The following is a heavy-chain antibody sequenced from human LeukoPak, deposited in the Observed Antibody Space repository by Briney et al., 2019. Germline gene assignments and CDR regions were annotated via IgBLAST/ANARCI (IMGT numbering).Heavy chain of an antibody. V-gene: IGHV1-2*02. CDR3: ARGGTIVATITYWYSSSWHSNRSVPPFVS. CDR1: GYPFTGYY. J-gene: IGHJ4*02. CDR2: INPNSGGT. Sequence: AVKVSCKASGYPFTGYYMHWLRQAPGQGLEWMGWINPNSGGTNYAPKFQGRVTMTRDTSISTAYLELSRLRSDDTAVYYCARGGTIVATITYWYSSSWHSNRSVPPFVSWGPGTLVTVSS. D-gene: IGHD5-12*01.